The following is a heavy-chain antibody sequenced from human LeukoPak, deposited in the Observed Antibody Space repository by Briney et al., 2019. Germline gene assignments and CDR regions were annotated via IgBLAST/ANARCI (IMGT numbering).Heavy chain of an antibody. CDR1: GYSFSSNG. J-gene: IGHJ3*02. Sequence: ASVKVSCKASGYSFSSNGIHWVRQAPGQRLEWMGWISAYNGNTNYAQKLQGRVTMTTDTSTSTAYMELRSLRSDDTAVYYCARDLIRTIVGEGGGNAFDIWGQGTMVTVSS. CDR2: ISAYNGNT. V-gene: IGHV1-18*04. CDR3: ARDLIRTIVGEGGGNAFDI. D-gene: IGHD1-26*01.